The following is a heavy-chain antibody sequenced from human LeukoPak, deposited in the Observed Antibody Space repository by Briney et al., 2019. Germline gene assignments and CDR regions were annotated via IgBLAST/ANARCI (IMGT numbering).Heavy chain of an antibody. D-gene: IGHD1-14*01. CDR3: AHRESNLATITGVFDY. V-gene: IGHV2-5*02. J-gene: IGHJ4*02. Sequence: SGPTLVNPTPALTLTCTFSGFSLSTSGVGVGWIRQPPGKALEWLALIYWDDDKRYIPSLKSRLTITKDTSKNQVVLTMTNMDPVDTATYYCAHRESNLATITGVFDYWGQGTLVTVSS. CDR2: IYWDDDK. CDR1: GFSLSTSGVG.